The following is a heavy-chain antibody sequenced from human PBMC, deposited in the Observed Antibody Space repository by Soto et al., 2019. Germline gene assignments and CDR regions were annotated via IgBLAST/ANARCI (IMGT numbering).Heavy chain of an antibody. CDR1: GYTFTSYY. Sequence: ASVKVSCKASGYTFTSYYMHWVRQAPGQGLEWMGIINPSGGSTSYAQKFQGRVTMTRDTSTSTVYMELSSLRSEDTAVYYCARVSGRYCSGGSCYGYWGQGTLVTVSS. D-gene: IGHD2-15*01. J-gene: IGHJ4*02. V-gene: IGHV1-46*01. CDR3: ARVSGRYCSGGSCYGY. CDR2: INPSGGST.